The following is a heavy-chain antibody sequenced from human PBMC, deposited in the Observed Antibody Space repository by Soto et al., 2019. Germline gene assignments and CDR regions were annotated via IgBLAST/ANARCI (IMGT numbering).Heavy chain of an antibody. D-gene: IGHD2-21*02. CDR3: ARQRTTVVTQAYFDH. Sequence: SEALSLTCIVSGESISSSSYYWGWIRQPPGKGLEWIGSIYYSGRTYYNPSFKSRVTISIDTSKNQFSLKLSSVTATDTAVYYCARQRTTVVTQAYFDHWGQGALVTVSS. CDR2: IYYSGRT. J-gene: IGHJ4*02. V-gene: IGHV4-39*01. CDR1: GESISSSSYY.